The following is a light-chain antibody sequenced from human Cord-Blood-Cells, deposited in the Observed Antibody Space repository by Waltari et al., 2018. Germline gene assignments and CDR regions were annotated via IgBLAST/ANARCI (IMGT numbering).Light chain of an antibody. CDR3: QQSYSTLLFT. V-gene: IGKV1-39*01. CDR2: AAS. J-gene: IGKJ3*01. Sequence: DIQMTQSPSSLSASVGDRVTITCRASQSISSYLNWYQQKPGKAPKLLIYAASSLQSGVPSRFSGSGSGTDFTLIISSLQPEDFATYYCQQSYSTLLFTFGPGTKVDIK. CDR1: QSISSY.